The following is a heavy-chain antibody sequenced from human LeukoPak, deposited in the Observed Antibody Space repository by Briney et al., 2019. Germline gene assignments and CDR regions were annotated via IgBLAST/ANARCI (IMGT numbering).Heavy chain of an antibody. CDR2: ISSSSSYI. J-gene: IGHJ4*02. Sequence: GGSLRLSCAASGFTFSSYSMNWVRQAPGKGLEWVSSISSSSSYIYYADSVKGRFTISRDNAKNSLYLQMNSLRAEDTAVYYCARESRAGYDYVWESYRYTGLDYWGQGTLVTVSS. CDR1: GFTFSSYS. CDR3: ARESRAGYDYVWESYRYTGLDY. V-gene: IGHV3-21*01. D-gene: IGHD3-16*02.